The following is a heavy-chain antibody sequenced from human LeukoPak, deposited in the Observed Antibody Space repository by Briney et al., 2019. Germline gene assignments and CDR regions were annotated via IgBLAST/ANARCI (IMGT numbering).Heavy chain of an antibody. Sequence: GGSLRLSCAASGFTFSSYAMSWVRQAPGKGLEWFSAISGSGGSTYYADSVKGRFTISRDNSKNTLYLQMNSLRAEDTAVYYCAKVLSDYDFWSGYYTGFPGWFDPWGQGTPVTVSS. J-gene: IGHJ5*02. CDR3: AKVLSDYDFWSGYYTGFPGWFDP. CDR1: GFTFSSYA. V-gene: IGHV3-23*01. D-gene: IGHD3-3*01. CDR2: ISGSGGST.